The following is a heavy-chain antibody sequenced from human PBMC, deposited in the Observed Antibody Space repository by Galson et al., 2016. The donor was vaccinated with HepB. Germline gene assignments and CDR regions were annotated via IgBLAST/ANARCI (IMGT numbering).Heavy chain of an antibody. CDR3: ASHKHYESRGYLD. CDR1: GYSFITYY. D-gene: IGHD3-22*01. CDR2: INPSGDST. J-gene: IGHJ4*02. V-gene: IGHV1-46*01. Sequence: SVKVSCKASGYSFITYYMHWVRQAPGQGLEWMGIINPSGDSTIYAQRFQGRVTMTSDASTSTLYMELSSLRSDDTAVYYCASHKHYESRGYLDWGQGTLVTVSS.